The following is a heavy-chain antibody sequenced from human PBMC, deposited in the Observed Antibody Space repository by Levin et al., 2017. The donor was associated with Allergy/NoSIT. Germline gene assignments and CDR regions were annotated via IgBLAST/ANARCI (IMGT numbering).Heavy chain of an antibody. V-gene: IGHV3-30-3*01. D-gene: IGHD1-26*01. Sequence: GGSLRLSCAASGFTFRSYAMHWVRQAPGKGLEWVAGISYEGSNKYYADSVKGRFTISRDNSKNTLYLQMNSLRVEDTAVYYCARELWDLGPFDIWGQGTMVTVSS. CDR1: GFTFRSYA. CDR2: ISYEGSNK. CDR3: ARELWDLGPFDI. J-gene: IGHJ3*02.